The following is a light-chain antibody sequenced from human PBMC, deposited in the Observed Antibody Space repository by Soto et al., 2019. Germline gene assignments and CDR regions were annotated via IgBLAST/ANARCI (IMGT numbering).Light chain of an antibody. CDR3: QQYNSDSWT. J-gene: IGKJ1*01. CDR1: QSISSW. CDR2: DAS. V-gene: IGKV1-5*01. Sequence: DIQMTQSPSTLSASVGDRVTITCRASQSISSWLAWYQQKPGKAPKLLIYDASSLESGVPSRFSGSGSGTEFTLTIISLQPDDFATYYCQQYNSDSWTFGQGTKVEIK.